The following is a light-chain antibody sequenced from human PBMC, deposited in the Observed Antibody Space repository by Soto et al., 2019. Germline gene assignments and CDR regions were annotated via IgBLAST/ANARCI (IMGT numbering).Light chain of an antibody. CDR3: QQYDSYPWT. J-gene: IGKJ1*01. Sequence: IQVTQSPSSLSACCVERVTITCRASHDIAIYLAWYQQKPGEAPKLLIYAASTLYGGVPSRFSGSVSGTEFTLTICSLQSDDFATYYCQQYDSYPWTFGQGTNVDI. CDR1: HDIAIY. CDR2: AAS. V-gene: IGKV1-9*01.